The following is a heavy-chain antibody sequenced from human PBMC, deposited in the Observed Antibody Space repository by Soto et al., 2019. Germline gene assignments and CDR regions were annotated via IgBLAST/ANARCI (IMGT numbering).Heavy chain of an antibody. CDR1: GFTFGTFS. CDR2: INSGSTII. CDR3: AKEHTVSTRDY. Sequence: PGGSLRLSCAASGFTFGTFSMNWFRQAPGKGLEWVSYINSGSTIIHYADSVKGRFTISRDNAKNSLYLQMDSLRDEDTAVYYCAKEHTVSTRDYWGQGTLVTVSS. V-gene: IGHV3-48*02. J-gene: IGHJ4*02. D-gene: IGHD4-4*01.